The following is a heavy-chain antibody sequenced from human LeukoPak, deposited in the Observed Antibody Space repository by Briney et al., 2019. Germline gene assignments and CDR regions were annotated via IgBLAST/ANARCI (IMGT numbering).Heavy chain of an antibody. V-gene: IGHV3-66*01. J-gene: IGHJ6*02. D-gene: IGHD6-19*01. Sequence: PGGSLRLSCAASGFTFSTYAMSWVRQAPGKGLEWVSVIYSGGSTYYADSVKGRFTISRDNSKNTLYLQMNSLRAEDTAVYYCAGDSSGWYYYYGMDVWGQGTTVTVSS. CDR1: GFTFSTYA. CDR2: IYSGGST. CDR3: AGDSSGWYYYYGMDV.